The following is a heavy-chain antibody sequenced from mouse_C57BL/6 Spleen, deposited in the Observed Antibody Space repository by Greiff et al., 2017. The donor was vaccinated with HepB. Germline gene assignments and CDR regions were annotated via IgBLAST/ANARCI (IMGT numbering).Heavy chain of an antibody. V-gene: IGHV1-53*01. D-gene: IGHD1-1*01. CDR3: ARGGYYGSSYVGYFDV. CDR2: INPSNGGT. J-gene: IGHJ1*03. CDR1: GYTFTSYW. Sequence: QVQLQQPGTELVKPGASVKLSCKASGYTFTSYWMHWVKQRPGQGLEWIGNINPSNGGTNYNEKFKSKATLTVDKSSSTAYMQLSSLTSEDSAVYYCARGGYYGSSYVGYFDVWGTGTTVTVSS.